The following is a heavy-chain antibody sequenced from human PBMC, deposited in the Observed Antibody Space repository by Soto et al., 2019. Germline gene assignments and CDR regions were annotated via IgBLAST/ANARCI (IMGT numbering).Heavy chain of an antibody. CDR1: GFTFSDYY. Sequence: GGSLRLSCAASGFTFSDYYMSWIRQAPGKGLEWVSYISSSGSTIYYADSVKGRFTISRDNAKNSLYLQMNSLRAEDTAVYYCARVRVDIVATIGLDYWGQGTLVTVSS. CDR3: ARVRVDIVATIGLDY. V-gene: IGHV3-11*01. CDR2: ISSSGSTI. J-gene: IGHJ4*02. D-gene: IGHD5-12*01.